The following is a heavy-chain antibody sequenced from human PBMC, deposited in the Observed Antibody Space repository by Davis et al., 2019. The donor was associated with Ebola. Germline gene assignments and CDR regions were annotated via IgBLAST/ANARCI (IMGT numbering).Heavy chain of an antibody. Sequence: GSLRLSCSVSGASISSYYWSWIRQPPGKGLEWIGYIYYSGSTNYNPSLKSRVTISVDTSKNQFSLKLSSVTAADTAVYYCARDLNPSLGAMVTNWYFDLWGRGTLVTVSS. CDR2: IYYSGST. V-gene: IGHV4-59*12. CDR1: GASISSYY. CDR3: ARDLNPSLGAMVTNWYFDL. J-gene: IGHJ2*01. D-gene: IGHD5-18*01.